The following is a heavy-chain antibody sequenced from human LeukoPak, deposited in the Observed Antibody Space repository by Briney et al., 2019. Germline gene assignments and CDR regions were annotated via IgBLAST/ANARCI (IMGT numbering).Heavy chain of an antibody. CDR3: ARVRGGNTRDFDY. Sequence: ASVRVSCKASGYTFTGYYMHWVRQAPGQGLEWMGWINPNSGDTNYVQKFQGRVTMTRDTSISTASMELSSLISDDTAVYYCARVRGGNTRDFDYWGQGTLVTVSP. V-gene: IGHV1-2*02. J-gene: IGHJ4*02. CDR1: GYTFTGYY. D-gene: IGHD2-2*01. CDR2: INPNSGDT.